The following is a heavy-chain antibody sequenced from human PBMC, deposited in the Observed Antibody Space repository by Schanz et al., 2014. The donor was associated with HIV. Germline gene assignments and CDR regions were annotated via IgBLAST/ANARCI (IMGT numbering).Heavy chain of an antibody. J-gene: IGHJ4*02. Sequence: VQLVESGEGLVKPGGSLRLSCTGSGFTFSSYGVNWVRQAPGKGLEWVAVIWYDGSNKYYADSVKGRFTISRDNSKNTVYLQMNNLRVEDTGVYYCARDFLMPATPRFDHGGQGTPVTVSS. CDR1: GFTFSSYG. V-gene: IGHV3-33*08. D-gene: IGHD2-2*01. CDR2: IWYDGSNK. CDR3: ARDFLMPATPRFDH.